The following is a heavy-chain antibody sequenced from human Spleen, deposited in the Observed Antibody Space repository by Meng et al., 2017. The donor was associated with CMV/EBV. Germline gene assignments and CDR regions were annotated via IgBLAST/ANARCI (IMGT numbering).Heavy chain of an antibody. V-gene: IGHV4-34*01. D-gene: IGHD1-26*01. J-gene: IGHJ5*02. CDR1: GGAFSGYY. CDR2: INHSGST. CDR3: ASTGELLVEGGHNWFDP. Sequence: YGGAFSGYYWSWIRQPPGKGLERIGEINHSGSTNYNPSLKSRVTISVDTSKNQFSLKLSSVTAADTAVYYCASTGELLVEGGHNWFDPWGQGTLVTVSS.